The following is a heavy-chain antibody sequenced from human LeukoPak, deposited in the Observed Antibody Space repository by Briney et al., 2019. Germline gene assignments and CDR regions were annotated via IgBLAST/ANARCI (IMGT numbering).Heavy chain of an antibody. CDR3: AKTMGAIDHDY. Sequence: GGSLRLSCAASGFTFSGFAMSWVRQAPGEGLEWVSTISNSGGSTYYADSVKGRFTISRDNSKNTLYLQMNSLRAEDTAVYFCAKTMGAIDHDYWGQGTRVTVSS. V-gene: IGHV3-23*01. D-gene: IGHD1-26*01. CDR2: ISNSGGST. CDR1: GFTFSGFA. J-gene: IGHJ4*02.